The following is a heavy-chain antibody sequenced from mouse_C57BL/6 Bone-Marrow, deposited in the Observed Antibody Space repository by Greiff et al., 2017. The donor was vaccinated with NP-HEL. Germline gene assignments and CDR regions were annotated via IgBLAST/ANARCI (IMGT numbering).Heavy chain of an antibody. V-gene: IGHV3-6*01. Sequence: VQLKESGPGLVKPSQSLSLTCSVTGYSIISGYYWNWIRQFPGNKLEWMAYISYDGSNTYNPSLQNRISTTRDISKNQFFLKLTSVTTEDTATYYCAREGGYYGSPFAYWGQGTLVTVSA. D-gene: IGHD1-1*01. J-gene: IGHJ3*01. CDR3: AREGGYYGSPFAY. CDR1: GYSIISGYY. CDR2: ISYDGSN.